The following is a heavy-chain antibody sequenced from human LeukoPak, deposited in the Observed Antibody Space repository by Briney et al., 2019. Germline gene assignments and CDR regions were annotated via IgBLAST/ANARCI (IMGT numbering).Heavy chain of an antibody. CDR2: INHSGST. CDR3: ARHYSGGPQYFDY. J-gene: IGHJ4*02. D-gene: IGHD6-19*01. V-gene: IGHV4-34*01. CDR1: GGSFSGYY. Sequence: SETLSLTCAVSGGSFSGYYWSWIRQPPGKGLEWIGEINHSGSTNYNPSLKSRVTISVDTSKNQFSLHLSSVTAADTAVYYCARHYSGGPQYFDYWGQGTLVTVSS.